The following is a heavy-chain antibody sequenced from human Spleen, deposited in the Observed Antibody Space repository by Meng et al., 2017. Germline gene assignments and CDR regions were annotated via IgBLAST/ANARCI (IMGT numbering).Heavy chain of an antibody. D-gene: IGHD3-10*01. CDR2: LGAHDGDT. Sequence: QVQPVKSGPEVQKPGALVKGSCKASDYTFTGYGVSWVRQAPGQGLEWMAWLGAHDGDTSHAPKFQGRVTVSADRPTATAYMELRSLRSDDTAVYYCARGTPGRSYCDYWGLGTLVTVSS. J-gene: IGHJ4*02. V-gene: IGHV1-18*01. CDR3: ARGTPGRSYCDY. CDR1: DYTFTGYG.